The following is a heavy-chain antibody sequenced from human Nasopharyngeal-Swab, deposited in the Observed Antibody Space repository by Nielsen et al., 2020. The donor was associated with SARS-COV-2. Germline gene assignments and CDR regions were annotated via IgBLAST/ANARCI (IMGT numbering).Heavy chain of an antibody. CDR1: GFTFSTYW. D-gene: IGHD2-21*02. V-gene: IGHV3-7*01. Sequence: GESLKISCAASGFTFSTYWMTWVRQAPGKGLEWVGNIKEDGSEKYYVDSVKGRFTISRDNAKNSLYLQMNSLRPEDTAVYYCARGSCGGDCYSANFDYWGQGTLVTVSS. J-gene: IGHJ4*02. CDR2: IKEDGSEK. CDR3: ARGSCGGDCYSANFDY.